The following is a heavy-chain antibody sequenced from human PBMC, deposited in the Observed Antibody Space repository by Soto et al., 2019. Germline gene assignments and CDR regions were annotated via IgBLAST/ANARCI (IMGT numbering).Heavy chain of an antibody. J-gene: IGHJ6*02. CDR2: IIPIFGTA. CDR3: ASGRFLEWYYYYGMDV. Sequence: GASVKVSCKASGGTFSSYAISWVRQAPGQGLEWMGGIIPIFGTANYAQKFQGRVTITADESTSTAYMELSSLRSEDTAVYYCASGRFLEWYYYYGMDVWGQGTTVTVSS. CDR1: GGTFSSYA. V-gene: IGHV1-69*13. D-gene: IGHD3-3*01.